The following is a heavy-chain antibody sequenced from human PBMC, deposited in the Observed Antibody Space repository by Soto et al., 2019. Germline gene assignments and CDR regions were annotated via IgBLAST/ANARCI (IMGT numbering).Heavy chain of an antibody. CDR3: ASDRVRYYDSSGLPWYFDY. CDR2: INPNSGGT. CDR1: GYTFTGYY. Sequence: ASVKVSCKASGYTFTGYYMHWVRQAPGQGLEWMGWINPNSGGTNYAQKFQGRVTMTRDTSISTAYMELSRLRSDDTAVYYCASDRVRYYDSSGLPWYFDYWGQGTLVTVSS. D-gene: IGHD3-22*01. J-gene: IGHJ4*02. V-gene: IGHV1-2*02.